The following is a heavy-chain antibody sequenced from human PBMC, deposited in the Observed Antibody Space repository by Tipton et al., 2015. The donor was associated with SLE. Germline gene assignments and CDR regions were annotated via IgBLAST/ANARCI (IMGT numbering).Heavy chain of an antibody. Sequence: QLVQSGAEVKKSGESLKISCEGSGYSFSGYWIGWVRQMSGKGLEWMGIIYPDDSDTRYSPSFQGQVTISADKSIRTAYLQWSSLKASDTAMYYCARYMGETLLKNWFDPWGQGTLVTVSS. CDR2: IYPDDSDT. CDR1: GYSFSGYW. V-gene: IGHV5-51*03. CDR3: ARYMGETLLKNWFDP. D-gene: IGHD2-21*01. J-gene: IGHJ5*02.